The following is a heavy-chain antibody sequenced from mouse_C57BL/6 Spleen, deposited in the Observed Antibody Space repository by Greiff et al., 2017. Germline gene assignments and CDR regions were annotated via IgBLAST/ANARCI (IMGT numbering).Heavy chain of an antibody. CDR1: GYTFTSYW. J-gene: IGHJ2*01. Sequence: QVQLKQPGAELVKPGASVKLSCKASGYTFTSYWMHWVKQRPGQGLEWIGMIHPNSGSTNYNEKFKSKATLTVDKSSSTAYMQLSSLTSEDSAVYYCARESDGYYDYWGQGTTLTGSS. V-gene: IGHV1-64*01. D-gene: IGHD2-3*01. CDR2: IHPNSGST. CDR3: ARESDGYYDY.